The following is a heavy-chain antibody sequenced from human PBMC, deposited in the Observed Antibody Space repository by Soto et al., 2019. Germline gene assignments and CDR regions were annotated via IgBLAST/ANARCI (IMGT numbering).Heavy chain of an antibody. V-gene: IGHV4-59*01. CDR2: IYFSEST. J-gene: IGHJ4*02. CDR3: ARAGQTVPNFDY. D-gene: IGHD4-17*01. CDR1: GDSMTSFH. Sequence: PSATLSLTCTVSGDSMTSFHWAWIRQPPGKGLEWLGHIYFSESTTYNPFLKSRFSISIYTSERQFYLRLNSLTAADTAVYYCARAGQTVPNFDYWGQGALVTVSS.